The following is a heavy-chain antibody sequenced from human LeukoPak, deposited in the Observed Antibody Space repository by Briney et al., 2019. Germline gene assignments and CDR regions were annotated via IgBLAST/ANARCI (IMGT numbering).Heavy chain of an antibody. Sequence: ASVKVSCKASGYTFTSYGISWVRQAPGQGPEWMGWISAYDGNTNYAQKLQGRVTMTTDTSTSTAYMELRSLRSDDTAVYYCARYFGGSGSYYGGAFDYWGQGTLVTVAS. J-gene: IGHJ4*02. V-gene: IGHV1-18*01. CDR3: ARYFGGSGSYYGGAFDY. D-gene: IGHD3-10*01. CDR1: GYTFTSYG. CDR2: ISAYDGNT.